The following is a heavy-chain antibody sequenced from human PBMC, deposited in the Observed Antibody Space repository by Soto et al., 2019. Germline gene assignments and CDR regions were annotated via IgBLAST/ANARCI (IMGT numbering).Heavy chain of an antibody. CDR2: INPSGGST. CDR1: GYTFTSYY. Sequence: QVQLVQSGAEVKKPGASVKVSCKASGYTFTSYYMHWVRQAPGQGLEWMGIINPSGGSTSYAQKFQGRVTMTSDTSTSTVYMELSRQRSEDTAVYYCARDLEMATLMGFDYWGQGTLVTVSS. J-gene: IGHJ4*02. V-gene: IGHV1-46*01. D-gene: IGHD5-12*01. CDR3: ARDLEMATLMGFDY.